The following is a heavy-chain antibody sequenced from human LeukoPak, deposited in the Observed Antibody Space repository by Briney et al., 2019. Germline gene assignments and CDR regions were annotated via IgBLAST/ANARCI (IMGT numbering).Heavy chain of an antibody. D-gene: IGHD2-21*02. CDR1: GFNFRDYN. V-gene: IGHV3-11*04. J-gene: IGHJ4*02. Sequence: GGSLRLSCGASGFNFRDYNMSWIRQAPGKGLEYISYINTGGGSTYYAGSVKGRFTISRDNAKNSLYLQMNNVRAEDTAVYYCARTSTDCLDCWGQGTLVTVS. CDR3: ARTSTDCLDC. CDR2: INTGGGST.